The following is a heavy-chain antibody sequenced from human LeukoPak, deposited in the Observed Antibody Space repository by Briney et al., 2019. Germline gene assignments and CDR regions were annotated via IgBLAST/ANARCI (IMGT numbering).Heavy chain of an antibody. D-gene: IGHD6-13*01. J-gene: IGHJ6*03. CDR3: ARASIAAAEGYYYYYMDV. CDR2: INPNSGGT. CDR1: GYTFTGYY. Sequence: GASVKVSCKASGYTFTGYYMHWVRQAPGQGLEWMGWINPNSGGTNYAQKFQGRVTMTRDTSISTAYMELSRLRSDDTAVYYCARASIAAAEGYYYYYMDVWGKGTTVTVSS. V-gene: IGHV1-2*02.